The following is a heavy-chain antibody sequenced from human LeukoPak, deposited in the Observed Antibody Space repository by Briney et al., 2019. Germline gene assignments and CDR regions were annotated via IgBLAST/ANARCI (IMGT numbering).Heavy chain of an antibody. CDR3: ARDLGQGRGIAARQGFYYFDY. CDR1: GYTFTSYG. CDR2: ISAYNGNT. V-gene: IGHV1-18*01. J-gene: IGHJ4*02. D-gene: IGHD6-6*01. Sequence: ASVKVSCKASGYTFTSYGISWVRQAPGQGLEWMGWISAYNGNTNYAQKLQGRVTMTTDTSTSTAYMELRSLRSDDTAVYYCARDLGQGRGIAARQGFYYFDYWGQGTLVTVSS.